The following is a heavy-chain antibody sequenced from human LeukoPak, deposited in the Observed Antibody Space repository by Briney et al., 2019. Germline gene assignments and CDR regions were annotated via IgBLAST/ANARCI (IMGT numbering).Heavy chain of an antibody. D-gene: IGHD3-16*01. V-gene: IGHV3-23*01. CDR3: ARDWGTPPVFDY. Sequence: GGSLRLSCAASGFTFSSYGMSWVRQAPGKGLEWVSAISGSGSSGGSTYYADSVKGRFTISRDNAKNSLYLQMNSLRAEDTALYYCARDWGTPPVFDYWGQGTLVTVSS. J-gene: IGHJ4*02. CDR2: ISGSGSSGGST. CDR1: GFTFSSYG.